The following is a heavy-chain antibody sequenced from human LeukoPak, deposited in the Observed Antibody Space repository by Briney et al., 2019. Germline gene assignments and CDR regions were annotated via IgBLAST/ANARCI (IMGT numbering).Heavy chain of an antibody. Sequence: SQTLSLTCTVSGGSISSGSYYWSWIRQPAGKGLEWIGRIYTSGSTNYNPSLKSRVTISVDTSKNQFSLKLSSVTAADTAVYYCARHSRRDGYMGYFDYWGQGTLVTVSS. CDR3: ARHSRRDGYMGYFDY. CDR1: GGSISSGSYY. D-gene: IGHD5-24*01. CDR2: IYTSGST. J-gene: IGHJ4*02. V-gene: IGHV4-61*02.